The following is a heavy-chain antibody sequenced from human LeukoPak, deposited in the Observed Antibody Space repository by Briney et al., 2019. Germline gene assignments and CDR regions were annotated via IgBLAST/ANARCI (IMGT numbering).Heavy chain of an antibody. D-gene: IGHD4-23*01. CDR1: GGTFSSYA. V-gene: IGHV1-69*04. Sequence: ASVKVSCKASGGTFSSYAIIWVRQAPGQGLEWMGRIIPILGIANYAQKFQGRVTITADKSTSTAYMELSSLRSEDTAVYYCARDEGSDYGGNANYYYYGMDVWGQGTTVTVSS. CDR2: IIPILGIA. J-gene: IGHJ6*02. CDR3: ARDEGSDYGGNANYYYYGMDV.